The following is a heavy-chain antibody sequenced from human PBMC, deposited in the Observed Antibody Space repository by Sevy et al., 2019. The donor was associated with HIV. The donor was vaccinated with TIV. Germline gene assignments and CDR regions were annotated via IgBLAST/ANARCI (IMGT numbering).Heavy chain of an antibody. CDR2: ISYDGSNK. V-gene: IGHV3-30-3*01. CDR1: GFTFSSYA. D-gene: IGHD3-10*01. J-gene: IGHJ2*01. CDR3: AREVRTKGWYFDL. Sequence: GGSLRLSCAASGFTFSSYAMHWVRQAPGKGLEWVAVISYDGSNKYYADSVKGRFTISRDNSKNTLYLQMNSLRAEDTAVYYCAREVRTKGWYFDLWGRGTLVTVSS.